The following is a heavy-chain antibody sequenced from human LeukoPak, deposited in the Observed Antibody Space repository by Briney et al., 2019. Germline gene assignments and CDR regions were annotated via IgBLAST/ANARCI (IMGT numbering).Heavy chain of an antibody. D-gene: IGHD2-15*01. J-gene: IGHJ4*02. CDR1: GGSTSSYC. CDR3: ARSAYCSGGSCYATGLFAY. V-gene: IGHV4-59*08. Sequence: SETLSLTCTVSGGSTSSYCWNWIRQPPGKGLEWIGYIYYSGSTNYNPSLKSRVTISVDTSKNQFSLKLSSATAADTAVYYCARSAYCSGGSCYATGLFAYWGQGTPVTVSS. CDR2: IYYSGST.